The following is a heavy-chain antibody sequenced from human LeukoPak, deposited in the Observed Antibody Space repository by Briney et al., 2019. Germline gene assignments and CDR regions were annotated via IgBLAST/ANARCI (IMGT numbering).Heavy chain of an antibody. CDR3: ARDSSVYYDILTGYYTNDAFDI. Sequence: GGSLRLSCAASGFTFSSYEMNWVRQAPGKGLEWVSNISSSGSTIYYADSVKGRFTISRDNAKNTLYLQMNSLRAEDTAVYYCARDSSVYYDILTGYYTNDAFDIWGQGTMVTVSS. CDR1: GFTFSSYE. D-gene: IGHD3-9*01. J-gene: IGHJ3*02. CDR2: ISSSGSTI. V-gene: IGHV3-48*03.